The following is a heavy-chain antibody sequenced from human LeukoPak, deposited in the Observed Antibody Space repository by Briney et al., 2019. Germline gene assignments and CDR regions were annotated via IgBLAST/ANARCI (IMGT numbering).Heavy chain of an antibody. D-gene: IGHD6-6*01. CDR3: ARGDLVRGYYYMDV. CDR2: INPNSGGT. J-gene: IGHJ6*03. CDR1: GYTFTGYY. V-gene: IGHV1-2*02. Sequence: ASVKVSCTASGYTFTGYYMHWVRQAPGQGLEWMGWINPNSGGTNYAQKFQGRVTMTRDTSIGTAYMELTSLRSDGTAVYYCARGDLVRGYYYMDVWGKGTTVTVSS.